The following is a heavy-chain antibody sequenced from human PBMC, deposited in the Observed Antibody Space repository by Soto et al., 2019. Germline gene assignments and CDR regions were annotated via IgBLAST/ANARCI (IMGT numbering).Heavy chain of an antibody. J-gene: IGHJ3*02. D-gene: IGHD3-9*01. CDR1: GGTFSSYA. CDR2: IIPIFGTA. CDR3: AIPLIAMTKDAFDI. Sequence: SVKVSCKASGGTFSSYAISWVRQAPGQGLEWMGGIIPIFGTANYARKFQGRVTITADESTSTAYMELSSLRSEDTAVYYCAIPLIAMTKDAFDIWGQGTMVTVSS. V-gene: IGHV1-69*13.